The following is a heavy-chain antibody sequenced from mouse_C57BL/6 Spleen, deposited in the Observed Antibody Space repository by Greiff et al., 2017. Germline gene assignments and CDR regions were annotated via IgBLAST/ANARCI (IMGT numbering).Heavy chain of an antibody. D-gene: IGHD1-1*01. Sequence: ESGPGLVKPSQSLSLTCSVTGYSITSGYYWNWIRQFPGNKLEWMGYISYDGSNNYNPSLKNRISITRDTSKNQFFLKLNSVTTEDTATYYCARDGDSSSDGYRGQSTTLTVSS. CDR3: ARDGDSSSDGY. V-gene: IGHV3-6*01. CDR1: GYSITSGYY. CDR2: ISYDGSN. J-gene: IGHJ2*01.